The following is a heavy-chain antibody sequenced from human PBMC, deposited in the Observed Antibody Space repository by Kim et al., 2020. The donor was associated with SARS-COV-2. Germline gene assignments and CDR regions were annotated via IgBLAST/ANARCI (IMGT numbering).Heavy chain of an antibody. V-gene: IGHV1-69*13. D-gene: IGHD6-19*01. CDR2: IIPIFGTA. CDR1: GGTFSSYA. CDR3: ARDLGTYSSGCGAFDI. J-gene: IGHJ3*02. Sequence: SVKVSCKASGGTFSSYAISWVRQAPGQGLEWMGGIIPIFGTANYAQKFQGRVTITADESTSTAYMELSSLRSEDTAVYYCARDLGTYSSGCGAFDIWGQGTMVTVSS.